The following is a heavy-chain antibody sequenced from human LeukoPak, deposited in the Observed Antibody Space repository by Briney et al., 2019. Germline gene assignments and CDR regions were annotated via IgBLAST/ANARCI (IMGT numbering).Heavy chain of an antibody. V-gene: IGHV3-74*01. D-gene: IGHD2-2*01. CDR2: IKSDGSIT. J-gene: IGHJ4*02. CDR1: GFTFITYW. Sequence: AGGSLRLSCAASGFTFITYWMHWVRQAPGKGLVWVSSIKSDGSITSYADSVKGRFTISRDNAKNTLYLQMNSLRAEDTAVYYCARDRASHFDFWGQGTLVAVSS. CDR3: ARDRASHFDF.